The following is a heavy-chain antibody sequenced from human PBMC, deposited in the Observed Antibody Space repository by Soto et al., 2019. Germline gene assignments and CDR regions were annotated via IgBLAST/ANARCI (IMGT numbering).Heavy chain of an antibody. CDR1: GFTFSSYA. Sequence: PGGSLRLSCAASGFTFSSYAMSWVRQAPGKGLEWVSAISGSGGSTYYADSVKGRFTISRDNSKNTLYLQMNSLRAEDTAVYYCAKDPPRYWGWLSPSAEAVNNWGQGPSVSVSS. D-gene: IGHD3-9*01. CDR2: ISGSGGST. CDR3: AKDPPRYWGWLSPSAEAVNN. V-gene: IGHV3-23*01. J-gene: IGHJ3*01.